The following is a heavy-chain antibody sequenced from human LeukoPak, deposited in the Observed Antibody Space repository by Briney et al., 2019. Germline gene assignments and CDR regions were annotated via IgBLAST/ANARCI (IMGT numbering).Heavy chain of an antibody. D-gene: IGHD2-15*01. CDR2: ISGSGGST. J-gene: IGHJ4*02. CDR1: GFTFSSYA. Sequence: GGSLRLSCAASGFTFSSYAMSWVRQAPGKGLEWVSTISGSGGSTYYVDSVKGRFTISRDNSKNTLYLQMDSLRAEDTAAYYCAKDRFCGGGSCYSIDYWGQGTLVTVSS. V-gene: IGHV3-23*01. CDR3: AKDRFCGGGSCYSIDY.